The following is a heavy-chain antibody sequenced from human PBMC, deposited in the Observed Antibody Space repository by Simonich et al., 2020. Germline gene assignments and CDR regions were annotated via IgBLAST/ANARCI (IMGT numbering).Heavy chain of an antibody. CDR2: ISSSSSYL. J-gene: IGHJ6*02. D-gene: IGHD6-19*01. Sequence: EVQLVESGGGLVKPGGSLRLSCAASGFTFSSYSMNWVRQAPGKGLEWVSSISSSSSYLYYADSGKGRLTISRDNAKNSLYLQRNSLRAEDTAVYYCARWIAVAGTGAYGMDVWGQGTTVTVSS. CDR1: GFTFSSYS. V-gene: IGHV3-21*01. CDR3: ARWIAVAGTGAYGMDV.